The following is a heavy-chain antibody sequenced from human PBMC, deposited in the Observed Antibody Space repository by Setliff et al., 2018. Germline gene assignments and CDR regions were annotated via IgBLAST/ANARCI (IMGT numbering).Heavy chain of an antibody. V-gene: IGHV3-33*03. J-gene: IGHJ4*02. Sequence: GGSLRLSCAASGFTFRNYGMHWVRQAPGKGPEWVAVIWFDGGNEFYADSVMGRFTISRDNSKNMLYLQMDSLRVEDTAVYYCAKDQGTGHCSGGSCYLFEHWGQGVQVTVSS. CDR2: IWFDGGNE. CDR1: GFTFRNYG. CDR3: AKDQGTGHCSGGSCYLFEH. D-gene: IGHD2-15*01.